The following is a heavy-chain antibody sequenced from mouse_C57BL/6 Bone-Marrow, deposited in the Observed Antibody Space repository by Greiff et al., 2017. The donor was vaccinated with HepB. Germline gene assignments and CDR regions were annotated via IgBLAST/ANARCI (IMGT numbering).Heavy chain of an antibody. J-gene: IGHJ2*01. CDR2: IDPENGDT. CDR1: GFNIKDDY. V-gene: IGHV14-4*01. Sequence: VQLQQSGAELVRPGASVKLSCTASGFNIKDDYMHWVKQRPEQGLEWIGWIDPENGDTEYASKFQGKATITADTSSNTAYLQLSLTSEDTAVYYCTTLRSPLDYWGQGTTLTVSS. D-gene: IGHD1-1*01. CDR3: TTLRSPLDY.